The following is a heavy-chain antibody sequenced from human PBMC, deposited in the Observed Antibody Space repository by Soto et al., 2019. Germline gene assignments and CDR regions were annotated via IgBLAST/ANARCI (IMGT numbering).Heavy chain of an antibody. CDR1: GYTFSGYY. Sequence: QEQLVQSGAEVKKPGASVKVSCKASGYTFSGYYIHWLRQAPGQGLEWMGWINPNSGGTNYAQKFQGRVTVTRDTPTSTAYMELSSLRSEDTAVYYCASVSDSSGYYYLDYWGQGTLVTVSS. CDR2: INPNSGGT. CDR3: ASVSDSSGYYYLDY. J-gene: IGHJ4*02. V-gene: IGHV1-2*02. D-gene: IGHD3-22*01.